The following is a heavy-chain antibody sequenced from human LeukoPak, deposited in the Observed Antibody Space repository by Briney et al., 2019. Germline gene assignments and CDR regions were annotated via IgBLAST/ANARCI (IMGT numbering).Heavy chain of an antibody. D-gene: IGHD3-10*02. CDR3: AGWPMFSAAFHI. J-gene: IGHJ3*02. CDR1: GFIFSNYW. Sequence: QPGGSLRLSCAVSGFIFSNYWMSWVRQAPGKGLEWVANIKQDGSEKYYVDSVKGRFTISRDNAKNSLYLQMNSLRAEDTAVYYCAGWPMFSAAFHIWGQGTMVTVSS. CDR2: IKQDGSEK. V-gene: IGHV3-7*01.